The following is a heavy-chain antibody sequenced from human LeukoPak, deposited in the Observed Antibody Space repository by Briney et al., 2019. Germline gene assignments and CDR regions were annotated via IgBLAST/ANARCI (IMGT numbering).Heavy chain of an antibody. CDR1: GHSMTTGSYY. D-gene: IGHD6-19*01. Sequence: SETLSLTCTVSGHSMTTGSYYWSWIRKPAGKGLEIGCVYTGGSTNYNPSLKSRATISVDTSKNQFSLKLSSVTAAGTAVYYCARALSSGWATFYYYYMDVWGKGTTVTISS. J-gene: IGHJ6*03. CDR2: VYTGGST. V-gene: IGHV4-61*10. CDR3: ARALSSGWATFYYYYMDV.